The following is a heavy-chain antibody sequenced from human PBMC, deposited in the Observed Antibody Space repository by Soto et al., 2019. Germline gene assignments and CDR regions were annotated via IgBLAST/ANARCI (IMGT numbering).Heavy chain of an antibody. CDR2: IIPLFGTA. D-gene: IGHD5-12*01. CDR1: GGTFSNYA. CDR3: ARPVEMATISRSYLFY. Sequence: QVQLVQSGAEVKKPGSSVKVSCKASGGTFSNYAINWVRQAPGQGLEWMGGIIPLFGTANYAQKFQGRVTITADESPSTAYLDLSSLRSEGTAVYYCARPVEMATISRSYLFYWGQGPLVTVSS. J-gene: IGHJ4*02. V-gene: IGHV1-69*01.